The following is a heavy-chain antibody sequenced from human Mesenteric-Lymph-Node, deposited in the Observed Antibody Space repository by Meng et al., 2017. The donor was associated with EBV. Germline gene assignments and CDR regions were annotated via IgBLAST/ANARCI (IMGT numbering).Heavy chain of an antibody. CDR2: ISGYNGNT. V-gene: IGHV1-18*01. Sequence: QVQLVQSGAEVKKPGASVKVSCKASCYTFIDYGVSWVRQAPGQGLEWMGWISGYNGNTNYAQKFQGRVTMTTDTSTSTAYMELRSLTSDDTAVYYCARVPSIIVVVPYYFDYWGQGTLVTVSS. J-gene: IGHJ4*02. CDR3: ARVPSIIVVVPYYFDY. D-gene: IGHD3-22*01. CDR1: CYTFIDYG.